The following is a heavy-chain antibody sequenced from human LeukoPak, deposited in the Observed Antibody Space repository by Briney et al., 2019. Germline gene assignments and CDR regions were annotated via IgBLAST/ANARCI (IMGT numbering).Heavy chain of an antibody. V-gene: IGHV4-38-2*02. CDR1: ADSISNDYF. CDR2: IYHSGST. D-gene: IGHD3-22*01. CDR3: ARHKGYYYDSSASWGPFDY. J-gene: IGHJ4*02. Sequence: PSETLSLTCTVSADSISNDYFWGWIRQPPGKGLEWIGSIYHSGSTYYNPSLKSRVTISVDTSKNQFSLKLSSVTAADTAVYYCARHKGYYYDSSASWGPFDYWGQGTLVTVSS.